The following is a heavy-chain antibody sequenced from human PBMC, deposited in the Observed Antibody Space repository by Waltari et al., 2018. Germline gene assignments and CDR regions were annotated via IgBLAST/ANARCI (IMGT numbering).Heavy chain of an antibody. D-gene: IGHD5-12*01. CDR1: GGSISSSTSY. CDR2: IYYSGST. CDR3: ARDLSKWLEDAFDI. Sequence: QLQLRESGPGLVKPSETLSLICTVSGGSISSSTSYWGWIRQPPGKGLEYIGSIYYSGSTYYNTSLKSRVTISVDTSKSQFSLKMHSVTAADTAVYYCARDLSKWLEDAFDIWGQGTMVTVSS. J-gene: IGHJ3*02. V-gene: IGHV4-39*02.